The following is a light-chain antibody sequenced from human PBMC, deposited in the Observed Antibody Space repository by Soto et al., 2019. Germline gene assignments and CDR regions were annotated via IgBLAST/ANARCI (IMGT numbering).Light chain of an antibody. CDR3: SSYEGSDVFV. Sequence: QSVLTQPPSASGSPGQSVAISCTGTSSDVGAYNYVAWYQQHPGKVPKLMIYEVSKRPSGVPDRFSGSESGNTASLTVSGLQAEDEADYYCSSYEGSDVFVFGTGT. V-gene: IGLV2-8*01. CDR2: EVS. CDR1: SSDVGAYNY. J-gene: IGLJ1*01.